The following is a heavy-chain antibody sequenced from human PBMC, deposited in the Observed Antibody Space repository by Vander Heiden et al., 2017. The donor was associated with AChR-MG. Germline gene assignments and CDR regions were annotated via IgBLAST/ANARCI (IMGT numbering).Heavy chain of an antibody. Sequence: EVQLVESGGGLVQPGGSLRLFWAVSGLSVSKFWRSWVRQAPGKGLEWVASVNPDGSETFYTDSARGRFAISRDNANNSLLLQMNSLRAEDTGFYYCTRVEGWTRPYWGQGTLVTVSS. CDR1: GLSVSKFW. J-gene: IGHJ4*02. D-gene: IGHD2-15*01. CDR3: TRVEGWTRPY. V-gene: IGHV3-7*01. CDR2: VNPDGSET.